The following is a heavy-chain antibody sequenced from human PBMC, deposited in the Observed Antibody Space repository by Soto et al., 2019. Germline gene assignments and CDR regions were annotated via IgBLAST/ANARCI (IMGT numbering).Heavy chain of an antibody. V-gene: IGHV4-28*01. CDR3: ARTVGGLPVHYFDY. CDR1: GYSISSSNW. D-gene: IGHD5-12*01. CDR2: IYYSGST. J-gene: IGHJ4*02. Sequence: SSETLSLTSAVSGYSISSSNWCGWIRQPPGKGLEWIGYIYYSGSTYYNPSLKSRVTMSVDTSKNQFSLKLSSVTAVDTAVYYCARTVGGLPVHYFDYWGQGTLVTVSS.